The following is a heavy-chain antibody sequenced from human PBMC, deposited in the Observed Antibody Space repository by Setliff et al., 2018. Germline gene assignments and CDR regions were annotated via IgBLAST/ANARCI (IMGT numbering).Heavy chain of an antibody. V-gene: IGHV4-59*01. Sequence: ETLSLTCTVSGGSISSYYWSWIRQPPGKGLEWIGYINYSGSTNYNPPLKSRVTISEDMSKNQFSLKVSSVTAADTAIYYCALSSSWFKDFQHWGQGTLVTVSS. D-gene: IGHD6-13*01. CDR2: INYSGST. J-gene: IGHJ1*01. CDR1: GGSISSYY. CDR3: ALSSSWFKDFQH.